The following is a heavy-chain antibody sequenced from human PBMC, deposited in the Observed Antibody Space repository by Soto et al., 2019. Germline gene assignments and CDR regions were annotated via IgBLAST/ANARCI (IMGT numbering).Heavy chain of an antibody. D-gene: IGHD3-9*01. Sequence: AGGSLRLSCAASGFNFSSYWMSWVRQAPGKGLEWVANIKQDGSEKYYVDSVKGRFTISRDNAKNSLYLQMNSLRAEDTAVYYCARDRRYCDILTGYNYWGQGTLVTVYS. CDR2: IKQDGSEK. V-gene: IGHV3-7*01. CDR3: ARDRRYCDILTGYNY. CDR1: GFNFSSYW. J-gene: IGHJ4*02.